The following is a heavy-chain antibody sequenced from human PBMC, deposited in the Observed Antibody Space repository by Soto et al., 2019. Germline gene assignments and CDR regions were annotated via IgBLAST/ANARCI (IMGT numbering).Heavy chain of an antibody. CDR2: IYYSGST. D-gene: IGHD3-10*01. Sequence: SETLSLPCTVSGGSISRYYCNWIRQPPGKGLEWIGYIYYSGSTNYNPSLKSRVTISVDTSKNQCSLKLSSVTAADTAVYYCARDPGSGSYYGWFDPWGQGTLVTVS. V-gene: IGHV4-59*01. CDR3: ARDPGSGSYYGWFDP. J-gene: IGHJ5*02. CDR1: GGSISRYY.